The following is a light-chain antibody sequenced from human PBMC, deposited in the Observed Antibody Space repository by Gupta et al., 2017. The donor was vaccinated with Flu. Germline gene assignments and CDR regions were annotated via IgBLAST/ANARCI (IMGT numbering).Light chain of an antibody. CDR2: KVS. Sequence: DVVMTQSPLSLPVTLGQPASISCRSSQSRVYSDGNTYLNWFQQRPGQAPRRLIYKVSNRDYGVIDRFSGSGAGTDFTLKISSGDAEDLGVYYCRQGTYGDPRHTFGEGTKLEIK. CDR3: RQGTYGDPRHT. CDR1: QSRVYSDGNTY. V-gene: IGKV2-30*01. J-gene: IGKJ2*01.